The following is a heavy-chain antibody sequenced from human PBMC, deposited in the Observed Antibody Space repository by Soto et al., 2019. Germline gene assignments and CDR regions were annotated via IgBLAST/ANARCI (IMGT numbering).Heavy chain of an antibody. V-gene: IGHV4-34*01. D-gene: IGHD2-15*01. CDR3: ARGDFDKNCSGGSCHY. Sequence: QVQLQQWGAGLLKPSETLSLTCAVYGGSLSGYYWSWIRQPPGKGLEWIGEINHSGSTNYNPSLKSRVTISVDTSKNQFSLKLSSVTAADTAVYYCARGDFDKNCSGGSCHYWGQGTLVTVSS. CDR1: GGSLSGYY. CDR2: INHSGST. J-gene: IGHJ4*02.